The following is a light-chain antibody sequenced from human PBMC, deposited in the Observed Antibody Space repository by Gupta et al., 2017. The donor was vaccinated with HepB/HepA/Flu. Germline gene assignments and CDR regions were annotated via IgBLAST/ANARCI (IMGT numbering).Light chain of an antibody. Sequence: DIVLTQSPATLSLSPGERATLSCRARQSVSSYLAWYQKQPGQAPRLLIYDASNRATGIPARFSGSGSGTDFTLTISSLEPEDFAVYYCQQRSNWPPITFGQGTRLEIK. V-gene: IGKV3-11*01. CDR1: QSVSSY. CDR3: QQRSNWPPIT. J-gene: IGKJ5*01. CDR2: DAS.